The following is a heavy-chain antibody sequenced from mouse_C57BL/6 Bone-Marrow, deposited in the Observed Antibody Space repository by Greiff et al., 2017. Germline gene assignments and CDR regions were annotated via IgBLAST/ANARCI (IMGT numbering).Heavy chain of an antibody. CDR1: GFTFNTYA. CDR2: IRSKSSNYAT. D-gene: IGHD2-1*01. J-gene: IGHJ3*01. CDR3: VRERGKAWFAY. Sequence: EVKVVESGGGLVQPKGSLKLSCAASGFTFNTYAMHWVRQAPGKGLEWVARIRSKSSNYATYYADSVKDRFPISRDASQSMLYLQMNNLKTEDTAMYYDVRERGKAWFAYWGKGNLVTVSA. V-gene: IGHV10-3*01.